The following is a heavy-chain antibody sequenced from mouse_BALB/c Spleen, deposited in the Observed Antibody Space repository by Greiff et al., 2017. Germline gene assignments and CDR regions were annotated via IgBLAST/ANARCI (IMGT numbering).Heavy chain of an antibody. J-gene: IGHJ3*01. CDR1: GYTFTSYT. CDR3: ARNTITTATGFAY. CDR2: INPSSGYT. Sequence: QVQLQQSGAELARPGASVKMSCKASGYTFTSYTMHWVKQRPGQGLEWIGYINPSSGYTNYNQKFKDKATLTADKSSSTAYMQLSSLTSEDSAVYYCARNTITTATGFAYWGQGTLVTVSA. D-gene: IGHD2-4*01. V-gene: IGHV1-4*01.